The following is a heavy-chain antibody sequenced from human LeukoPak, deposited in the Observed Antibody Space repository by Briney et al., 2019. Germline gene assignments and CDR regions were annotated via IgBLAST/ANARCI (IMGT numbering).Heavy chain of an antibody. Sequence: PGGSLRLSCAASGFTFSSYEMNWVRQAPGKGLEWVSYISSSGSTIYYADSVKGRFTISRDNAKNSLYLQMNSLRAEDTAVYYCAREPAQWLVDWYFDLWGRGTLVTVSS. J-gene: IGHJ2*01. CDR2: ISSSGSTI. D-gene: IGHD6-19*01. CDR1: GFTFSSYE. CDR3: AREPAQWLVDWYFDL. V-gene: IGHV3-48*03.